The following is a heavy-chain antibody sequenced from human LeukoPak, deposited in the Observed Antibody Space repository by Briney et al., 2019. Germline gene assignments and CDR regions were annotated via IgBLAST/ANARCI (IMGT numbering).Heavy chain of an antibody. D-gene: IGHD6-6*01. V-gene: IGHV3-72*01. CDR3: ARSSVSSDGY. CDR1: GFTFSDHY. J-gene: IGHJ4*02. CDR2: TRNKANSYTT. Sequence: PGGSLRLSCAASGFTFSDHYMDWVRQAPGKGLEWVGRTRNKANSYTTEYAASVKGRFTISRDGSKNSLYLQMNSLKTEDTAVYYCARSSVSSDGYWGQGTLVTVSS.